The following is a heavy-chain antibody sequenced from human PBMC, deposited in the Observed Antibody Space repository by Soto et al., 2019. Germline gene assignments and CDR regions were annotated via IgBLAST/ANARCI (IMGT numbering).Heavy chain of an antibody. CDR2: ISSSSSTI. Sequence: GGSLRLSCAASGFTFSSYSMNWVRQAPGKGLEWVSYISSSSSTIYYADSVKGRFTISRDNAKNSLYLQMNSLRAEDTAVYYCARDKEGYCSGGSCYGYAFDIWGQGTMVTVSS. V-gene: IGHV3-48*01. CDR3: ARDKEGYCSGGSCYGYAFDI. J-gene: IGHJ3*02. CDR1: GFTFSSYS. D-gene: IGHD2-15*01.